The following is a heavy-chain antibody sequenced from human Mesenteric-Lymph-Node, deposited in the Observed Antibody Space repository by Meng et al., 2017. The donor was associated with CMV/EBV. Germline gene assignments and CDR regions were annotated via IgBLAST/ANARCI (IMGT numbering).Heavy chain of an antibody. J-gene: IGHJ4*02. CDR2: ISSSSSYI. CDR3: ARDEDIVATIALGY. Sequence: GESLKISCAASGFTFSSYSMDWVRQAPGKGLEWVSSISSSSSYIYYADSVKGRFTISRDNAKNSLYLQMNSLRAEDTAVYYCARDEDIVATIALGYWGQGTLVTVSS. D-gene: IGHD5-12*01. V-gene: IGHV3-21*01. CDR1: GFTFSSYS.